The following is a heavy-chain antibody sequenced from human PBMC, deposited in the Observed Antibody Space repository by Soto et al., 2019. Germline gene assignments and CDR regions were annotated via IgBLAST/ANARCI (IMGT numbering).Heavy chain of an antibody. CDR1: GFTFSNFA. D-gene: IGHD6-19*01. J-gene: IGHJ4*02. Sequence: GGSLRLSCAASGFTFSNFAMSWVRQAPGKGLEWVSAISGSGTSKYDADSVKGRFSISRDDSKNTLYLQMNSLRAEDTAVYYCAKDRKSGSGWYWDYWGQGTLVTVSS. CDR2: ISGSGTSK. V-gene: IGHV3-23*01. CDR3: AKDRKSGSGWYWDY.